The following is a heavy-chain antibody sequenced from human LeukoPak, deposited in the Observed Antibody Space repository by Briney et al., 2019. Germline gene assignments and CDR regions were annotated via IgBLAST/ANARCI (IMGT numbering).Heavy chain of an antibody. D-gene: IGHD3-16*01. V-gene: IGHV3-64D*06. CDR2: ISGSGNGGSI. Sequence: GGSLRLSCSASGFVFSIYTMYWVRQAPGKGPEYVSTISGSGNGGSIYYADSVKGRFTISRDDFKSILYLQMNGLRSEDTAVYYCVKDFGRVRGTPDSWGQGTLVTVSS. J-gene: IGHJ4*02. CDR3: VKDFGRVRGTPDS. CDR1: GFVFSIYT.